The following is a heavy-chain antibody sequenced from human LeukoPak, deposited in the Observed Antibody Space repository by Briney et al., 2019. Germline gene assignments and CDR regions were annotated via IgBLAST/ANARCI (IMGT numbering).Heavy chain of an antibody. V-gene: IGHV1-8*01. CDR1: GYTFSSYD. CDR2: MNPNSGNT. D-gene: IGHD6-19*01. J-gene: IGHJ1*01. Sequence: ASVKVSCKASGYTFSSYDINWVRQATGQGLEWMGWMNPNSGNTGYAQKFQGRLNMTRNTSISTAYMELSSRRSEDTAVYYCARRVGSGWPVQHWGQGTLVTVSS. CDR3: ARRVGSGWPVQH.